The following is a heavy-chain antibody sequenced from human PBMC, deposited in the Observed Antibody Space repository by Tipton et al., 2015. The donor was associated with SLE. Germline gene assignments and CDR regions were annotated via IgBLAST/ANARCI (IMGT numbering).Heavy chain of an antibody. Sequence: LRLSCTVSGGSISSYYWSWIRQTPGKGLEWIGYIYYSGSTNYNPSLKSRVTISVDTSKNQFSLKLSSVTAADTAVYYCAGSMRAAGTPDLWGRGTLVTVSS. CDR1: GGSISSYY. D-gene: IGHD6-13*01. CDR3: AGSMRAAGTPDL. J-gene: IGHJ2*01. V-gene: IGHV4-59*08. CDR2: IYYSGST.